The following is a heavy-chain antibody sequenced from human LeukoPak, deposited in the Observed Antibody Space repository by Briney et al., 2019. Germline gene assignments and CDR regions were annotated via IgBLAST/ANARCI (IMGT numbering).Heavy chain of an antibody. CDR2: IRYDGSNK. V-gene: IGHV3-30*02. J-gene: IGHJ4*02. CDR3: ARSDDSSDYSFNTFDH. CDR1: GFTFSSYG. D-gene: IGHD3-22*01. Sequence: PGGSLRLSCAASGFTFSSYGIHWVRQAPGKGLEWVAFIRYDGSNKYYADSVKGRFTISRGNSKDTLYLQMNSLRAEDTAVYYCARSDDSSDYSFNTFDHWGQGTLVTVSS.